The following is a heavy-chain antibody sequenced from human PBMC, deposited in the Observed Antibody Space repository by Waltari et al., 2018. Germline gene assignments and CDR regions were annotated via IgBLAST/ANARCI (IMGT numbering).Heavy chain of an antibody. V-gene: IGHV6-1*01. J-gene: IGHJ3*02. CDR1: GDSVTSNSAT. D-gene: IGHD3-10*01. CDR2: IYLSAKGSH. Sequence: QVQLRQSGQGLVKPSQTLSLTCAISGDSVTSNSATWNWIRQSPSRGLEWLGRIYLSAKGSHDYATSVPSRIPISPDTPKNQFSLQLTAVSPEETAVYYCAREGVIRGAYDAFDIWGQGTMVTVSS. CDR3: AREGVIRGAYDAFDI.